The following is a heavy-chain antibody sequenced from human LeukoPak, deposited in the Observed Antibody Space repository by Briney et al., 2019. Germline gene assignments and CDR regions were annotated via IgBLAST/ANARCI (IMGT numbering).Heavy chain of an antibody. CDR2: ISSSGSTI. Sequence: GGSLRLSRAPSAFTSTDYYMSWIRPAPAKGLERASYISSSGSTIYYADSVKGRFTISRDNAKNSLYLQMNSLRAEDTAVYYCARDVAEGMYYFDYWGQGTLVTVSS. V-gene: IGHV3-11*01. CDR1: AFTSTDYY. J-gene: IGHJ4*02. D-gene: IGHD6-19*01. CDR3: ARDVAEGMYYFDY.